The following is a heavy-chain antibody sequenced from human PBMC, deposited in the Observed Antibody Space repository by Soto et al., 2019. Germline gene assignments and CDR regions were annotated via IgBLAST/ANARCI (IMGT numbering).Heavy chain of an antibody. V-gene: IGHV1-69*12. CDR2: IIPIFGTA. D-gene: IGHD3-9*01. CDR1: GGTFSSYA. Sequence: QVQLVQSGAEVKKPGSSVKVSCKASGGTFSSYAISWVRQAPGQGLEWMGGIIPIFGTANYAQKFQGRVTITADESTSTAYMELSSLRSEDTAVYYCARSRGRDYDILRFDAFDIWGQGTMVTVSS. CDR3: ARSRGRDYDILRFDAFDI. J-gene: IGHJ3*02.